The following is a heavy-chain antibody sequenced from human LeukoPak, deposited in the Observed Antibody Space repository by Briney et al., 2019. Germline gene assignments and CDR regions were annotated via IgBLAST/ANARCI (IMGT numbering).Heavy chain of an antibody. CDR3: ARGSAY. V-gene: IGHV3-64*04. D-gene: IGHD6-25*01. CDR2: ISLNGGST. CDR1: GFIFSGYG. J-gene: IGHJ4*02. Sequence: GGSLRLSCSASGFIFSGYGMYWVRQAPGKGLEYVSAISLNGGSTYYADSVKGRFTISRDNSKNTLYLQMNSLRAEDTAVYYCARGSAYWGQGTLVTVSS.